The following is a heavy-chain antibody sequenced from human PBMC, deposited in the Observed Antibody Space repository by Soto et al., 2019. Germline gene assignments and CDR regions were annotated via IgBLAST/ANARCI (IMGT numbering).Heavy chain of an antibody. CDR2: IWYDGSNK. V-gene: IGHV3-33*01. CDR1: RFTFSSYG. Sequence: GGSLTLSWATSRFTFSSYGMHWVRQAPGKGLEWVAVIWYDGSNKYYADSVKGRFTISRDNSKNTLYLQMNSLRAEDTAVYYCARVFLETPPREIDTWGQGTLVTVSS. J-gene: IGHJ4*02. CDR3: ARVFLETPPREIDT. D-gene: IGHD3-3*01.